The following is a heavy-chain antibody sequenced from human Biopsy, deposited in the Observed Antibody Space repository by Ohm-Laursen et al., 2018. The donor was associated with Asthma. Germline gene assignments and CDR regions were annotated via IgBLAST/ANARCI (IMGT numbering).Heavy chain of an antibody. CDR2: ISWNSGSI. D-gene: IGHD3-10*01. CDR3: AKATLVYIGKDY. V-gene: IGHV3-9*01. J-gene: IGHJ4*02. Sequence: SLRLSCAASGFTFDDYGMHWVRQAPGKGLEWVSGISWNSGSIGYADSVKGRFTISRDNAKNSLYLQMNSLRVEDTALYYCAKATLVYIGKDYWGQGTLVTVSS. CDR1: GFTFDDYG.